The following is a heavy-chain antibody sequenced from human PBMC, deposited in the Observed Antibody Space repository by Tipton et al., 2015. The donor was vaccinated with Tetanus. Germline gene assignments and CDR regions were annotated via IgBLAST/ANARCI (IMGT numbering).Heavy chain of an antibody. Sequence: QLVQSGAEVKKPGASVKVSCKASGYTFTHYGVNWVRQAPGQGLEWMGWISPFNENAHYAQKFQGRLTMTKDRSTATVYMDLRSVRSADTAVYYCARGRVVGPPEYFEHWGQGPLVTVSS. V-gene: IGHV1-18*01. J-gene: IGHJ5*02. D-gene: IGHD2-15*01. CDR2: ISPFNENA. CDR1: GYTFTHYG. CDR3: ARGRVVGPPEYFEH.